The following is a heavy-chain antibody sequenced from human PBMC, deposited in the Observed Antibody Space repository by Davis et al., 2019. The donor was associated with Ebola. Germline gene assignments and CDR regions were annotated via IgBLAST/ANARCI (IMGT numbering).Heavy chain of an antibody. V-gene: IGHV4-34*01. Sequence: SQTLSLTRGVSGGSFSEYLWSWIRQPPDKGLEWLVEISHHTGYTNSNPSLRSRVAISVDSSKNQFSLKITSVTAADTATYYCARTTKTNIEDSGLGYNSFDSWGQGVLVSVSS. D-gene: IGHD2/OR15-2a*01. J-gene: IGHJ5*01. CDR3: ARTTKTNIEDSGLGYNSFDS. CDR1: GGSFSEYL. CDR2: ISHHTGYT.